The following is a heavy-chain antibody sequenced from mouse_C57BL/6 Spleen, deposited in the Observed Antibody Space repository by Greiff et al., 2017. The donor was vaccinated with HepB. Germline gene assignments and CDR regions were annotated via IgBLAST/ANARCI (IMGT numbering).Heavy chain of an antibody. Sequence: VQLQQPGAELVRPGSSVKLSCKASGYTFTSYWMDWVKQRPGQGLEWIGNIYPSDSETHYNQKFKDKATLTVDKSSSTAYMQLSSLTSEDSAVYYCARGDYDGYWGQGTTLTVSS. CDR1: GYTFTSYW. V-gene: IGHV1-61*01. CDR3: ARGDYDGY. J-gene: IGHJ2*01. CDR2: IYPSDSET. D-gene: IGHD2-4*01.